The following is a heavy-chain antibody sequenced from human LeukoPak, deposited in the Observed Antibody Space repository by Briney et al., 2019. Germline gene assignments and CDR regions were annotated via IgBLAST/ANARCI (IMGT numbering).Heavy chain of an antibody. Sequence: PETLSLTCAVYGGSFSGYYWSWIRQPPGKGLEWVGEINHSGSTNYNPSLKSRVTISVDTSKNQFSLKLSSVTAADTAVYYCARVAVTTIDYWGQGTLVTVSS. D-gene: IGHD4-17*01. CDR2: INHSGST. V-gene: IGHV4-34*01. J-gene: IGHJ4*02. CDR1: GGSFSGYY. CDR3: ARVAVTTIDY.